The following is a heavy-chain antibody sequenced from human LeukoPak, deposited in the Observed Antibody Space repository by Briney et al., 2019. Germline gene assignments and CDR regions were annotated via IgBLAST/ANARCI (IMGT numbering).Heavy chain of an antibody. CDR3: ARRGTEITIFGVVSYYFDY. V-gene: IGHV4-34*01. J-gene: IGHJ4*02. Sequence: SETLSLTCAVYGGSFSGYYWSWIRQPPGKGLEWIGEINHSGSTNYNPSLKSRVTTSVDTSKNQFSLKLSSVTAADTAVYYCARRGTEITIFGVVSYYFDYWGQGTLVTVSS. CDR2: INHSGST. D-gene: IGHD3-3*01. CDR1: GGSFSGYY.